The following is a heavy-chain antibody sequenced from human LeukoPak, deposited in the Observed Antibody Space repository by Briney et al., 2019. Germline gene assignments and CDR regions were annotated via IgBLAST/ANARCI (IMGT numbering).Heavy chain of an antibody. CDR3: ARGRTGGYYDSSGYYDY. V-gene: IGHV4-59*01. Sequence: SEILSLTCTVSGGSISSYYWSWIRQPPGKGLEWIGYIYYSGSTNYNPSLKSRVTISVDTSKNQFSLKLSSVTAADTAVYYCARGRTGGYYDSSGYYDYWGQGTLVTVSS. J-gene: IGHJ4*02. D-gene: IGHD3-22*01. CDR2: IYYSGST. CDR1: GGSISSYY.